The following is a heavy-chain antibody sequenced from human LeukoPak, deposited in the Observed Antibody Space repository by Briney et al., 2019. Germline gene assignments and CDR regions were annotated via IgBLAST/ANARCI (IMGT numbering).Heavy chain of an antibody. D-gene: IGHD7-27*01. J-gene: IGHJ4*02. CDR1: GFTFSSYS. CDR3: ARGNWGSGVPGDY. Sequence: PGGSLRLSCAASGFTFSSYSMNWVRQAPGKGLEWVSYISSSSSTIYYADSVKGRFTISRDNSKNTLYLQMNSLRAEDTAVYYCARGNWGSGVPGDYWGQGTLVTVSS. CDR2: ISSSSSTI. V-gene: IGHV3-48*01.